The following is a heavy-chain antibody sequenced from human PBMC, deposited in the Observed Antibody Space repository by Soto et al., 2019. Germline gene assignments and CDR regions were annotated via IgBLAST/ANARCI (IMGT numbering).Heavy chain of an antibody. D-gene: IGHD4-17*01. Sequence: SETLSLTCTVSGGSISSSSYYWGWIRQPPGKGLEWIGSIYYSGSTYYNPSLKSRVTISVDTSKNQFSLKLNSVTAADTAVYYCVRGTSTVTTSLFDPWGQGTLVTVSS. CDR2: IYYSGST. J-gene: IGHJ5*02. CDR3: VRGTSTVTTSLFDP. CDR1: GGSISSSSYY. V-gene: IGHV4-39*07.